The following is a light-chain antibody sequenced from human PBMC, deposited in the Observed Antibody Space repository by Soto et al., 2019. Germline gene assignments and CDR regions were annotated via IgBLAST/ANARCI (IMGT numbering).Light chain of an antibody. CDR2: GYH. CDR3: AAWDDGLNGWL. J-gene: IGLJ3*02. V-gene: IGLV1-44*01. Sequence: QSVLTQPPSASGTPGQRVTISFSGSNSNVGNNTVNWYQQFPGTSPRLLIEGYHPRPSGVPDRFSGSKSANSASLAISGLTSEDEADYYCAAWDDGLNGWLFGGGTKLTVL. CDR1: NSNVGNNT.